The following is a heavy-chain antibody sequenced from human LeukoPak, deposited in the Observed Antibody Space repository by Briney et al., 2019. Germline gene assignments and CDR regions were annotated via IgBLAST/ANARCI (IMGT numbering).Heavy chain of an antibody. V-gene: IGHV5-51*01. J-gene: IGHJ4*02. CDR1: GYSFSSYW. D-gene: IGHD2-2*01. CDR3: ATPYPREYCSTSSCYFNY. CDR2: IYPGDSDT. Sequence: GESLKISCKASGYSFSSYWIGWVRQMPGKGLECMGIIYPGDSDTRYSPAFQGQVTISVDKSISTAYLQWSSLKASDTAMYYCATPYPREYCSTSSCYFNYWGQGTLVTVSS.